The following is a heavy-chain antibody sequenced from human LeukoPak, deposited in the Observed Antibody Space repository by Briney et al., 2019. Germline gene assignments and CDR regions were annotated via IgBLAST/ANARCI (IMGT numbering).Heavy chain of an antibody. Sequence: GGSLRLSCAASGFTFSDAWMSWVRQAPGKGLEWVGRIKSKTDGGTRDCAAPVKGRFSISRDDSKATVYLQMSSLKTEDTAVYHCATGTGRSDFDYWGRGTLVNVSS. CDR2: IKSKTDGGTR. CDR1: GFTFSDAW. D-gene: IGHD3/OR15-3a*01. J-gene: IGHJ4*02. CDR3: ATGTGRSDFDY. V-gene: IGHV3-15*01.